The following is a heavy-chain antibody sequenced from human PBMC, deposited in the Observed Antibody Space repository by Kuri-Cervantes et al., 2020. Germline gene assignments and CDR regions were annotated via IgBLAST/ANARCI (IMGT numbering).Heavy chain of an antibody. D-gene: IGHD6-6*01. V-gene: IGHV3-30*02. J-gene: IGHJ4*02. CDR2: IPDDGSYK. CDR1: GFSFSSSG. CDR3: AKHLGGSSSSY. Sequence: GGSLRLSCAASGFSFSSSGMHWVRQAPGKGLEWVAFIPDDGSYKYYADSVKGRFTISRDTSKNTLFLQMDSLRTDDTAVYYCAKHLGGSSSSYWGQGTLVTVSS.